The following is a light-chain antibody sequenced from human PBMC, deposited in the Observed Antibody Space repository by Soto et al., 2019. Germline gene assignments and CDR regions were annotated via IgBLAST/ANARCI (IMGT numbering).Light chain of an antibody. CDR1: ESISSW. J-gene: IGKJ1*01. CDR2: DAS. CDR3: QQYNSFPWT. Sequence: DIQMTQSPSTLSASVGDRVTITCRASESISSWLAWFQQKPGKAPNLLINDASSLESGVPSRFSGSGSGTEFTLTISSLLPDDFATYYCQQYNSFPWTFGQGTKVDIK. V-gene: IGKV1-5*01.